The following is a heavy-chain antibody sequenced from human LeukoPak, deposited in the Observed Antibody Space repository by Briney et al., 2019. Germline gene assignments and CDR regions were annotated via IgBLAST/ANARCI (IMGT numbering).Heavy chain of an antibody. CDR1: GLTFSTSG. CDR2: IGPTGSDR. CDR3: ATETNGRHYDY. V-gene: IGHV3-21*06. D-gene: IGHD1-14*01. J-gene: IGHJ4*02. Sequence: GGSLRLSCTASGLTFSTSGFNWVRQAPGKGLEWVASIGPTGSDRYHADSIKGRFTISRDNANNFLYLQMNSLRAEDTAVYYCATETNGRHYDYWSQGTLLTVSS.